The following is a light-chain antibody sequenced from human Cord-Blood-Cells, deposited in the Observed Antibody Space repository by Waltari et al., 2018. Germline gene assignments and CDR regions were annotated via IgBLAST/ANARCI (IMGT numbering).Light chain of an antibody. CDR3: QVWDSSSDHPV. Sequence: SYVLTQPPSVSVAPGQTARITCGGNNIGSKSVHWYQQKPGQAPVLVIYYDSDRPSGIPERFSGSNSGNMATLTISRVEAGDEADYYCQVWDSSSDHPVFGGGTKLTVL. J-gene: IGLJ3*02. V-gene: IGLV3-21*04. CDR1: NIGSKS. CDR2: YDS.